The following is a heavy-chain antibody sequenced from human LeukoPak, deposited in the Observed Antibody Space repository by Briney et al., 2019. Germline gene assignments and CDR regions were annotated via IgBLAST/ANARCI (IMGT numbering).Heavy chain of an antibody. CDR3: ARGGRITMARVSRAYYYYGMDV. CDR1: GGSFSGYY. V-gene: IGHV4-34*01. Sequence: PSETLSLTCAVYGGSFSGYYWSWIRQPPVKGLEWIGEINHSGSTNYNPSLKSRVTISVDTSKNQFSLKLSSVTAADTAVYYCARGGRITMARVSRAYYYYGMDVWGQGTTVTVSS. CDR2: INHSGST. J-gene: IGHJ6*02. D-gene: IGHD3-10*01.